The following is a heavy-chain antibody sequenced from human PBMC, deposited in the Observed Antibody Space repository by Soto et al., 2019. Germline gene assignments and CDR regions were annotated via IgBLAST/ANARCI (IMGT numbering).Heavy chain of an antibody. J-gene: IGHJ4*02. D-gene: IGHD1-26*01. CDR2: IFSSGRT. V-gene: IGHV4-4*07. CDR3: AQGWDVKYFDH. CDR1: GASLLSSY. Sequence: VQLQESGPGLVKPSETLSLSCDVSGASLLSSYWSWVRQPAGKGLEWIGHIFSSGRTSYNPSLKSRVTMSIDTPNNKFSLDLNSVTAADTAVYYCAQGWDVKYFDHWGQGARVTVSS.